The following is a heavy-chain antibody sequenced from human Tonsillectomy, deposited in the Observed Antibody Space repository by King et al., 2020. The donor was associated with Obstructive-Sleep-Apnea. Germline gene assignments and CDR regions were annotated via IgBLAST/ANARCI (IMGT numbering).Heavy chain of an antibody. CDR1: GFIFNDYY. D-gene: IGHD6-19*01. Sequence: VQLVESGGDLVKPGGSLGLSCAASGFIFNDYYMTWIRQAPGKGLEWVAYISSSGSTTYYADSVKGRFTISRDNAKNSLYLQMNSLRADDTAVYYCAREAAVAENWFDPWGQGTLVTVCS. J-gene: IGHJ5*02. CDR2: ISSSGSTT. V-gene: IGHV3-11*01. CDR3: AREAAVAENWFDP.